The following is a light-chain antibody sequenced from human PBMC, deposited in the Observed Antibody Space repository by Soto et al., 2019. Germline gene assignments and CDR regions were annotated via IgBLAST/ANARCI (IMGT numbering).Light chain of an antibody. CDR2: DAS. Sequence: EIVLTQSPGTLSLSPGERATVSCRASQSVSSSYVAWYQQKPGQAPRLPIYDASSRATGIPDRFSGSGSGTDFTLTISRLEPEDFAVYYCQQYGTSPRGTFGGGTKVDIK. J-gene: IGKJ4*01. CDR1: QSVSSSY. CDR3: QQYGTSPRGT. V-gene: IGKV3-20*01.